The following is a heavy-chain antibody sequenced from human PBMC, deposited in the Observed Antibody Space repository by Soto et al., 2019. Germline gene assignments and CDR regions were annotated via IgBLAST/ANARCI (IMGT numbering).Heavy chain of an antibody. J-gene: IGHJ6*03. CDR3: ARRARPDFYSRDF. Sequence: EVQLAESGGGLAQPGGSLRLSCAASGFTLSGYAMDWVRQAPGKGLEYVSGISSNGVGTYYANAVQGRFTISRDNSKNTVYLQMGSLRPEDMAVYYCARRARPDFYSRDFWGKGPRSPSP. CDR1: GFTLSGYA. V-gene: IGHV3-64*01. CDR2: ISSNGVGT. D-gene: IGHD6-6*01.